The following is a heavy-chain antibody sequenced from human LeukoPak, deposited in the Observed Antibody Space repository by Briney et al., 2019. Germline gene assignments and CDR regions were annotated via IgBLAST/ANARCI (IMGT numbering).Heavy chain of an antibody. D-gene: IGHD3-10*01. CDR3: ARDGGELWPLDE. J-gene: IGHJ4*02. V-gene: IGHV3-7*01. CDR1: GFPFKGYW. Sequence: GGSLRLSCVASGFPFKGYWMTWVRQSPGKGLDWVANIKPDGSETNYLDSVKGRFTISRDNARDSLFLEMNNLRVDDTAVYYCARDGGELWPLDEWGQGTLVTVSS. CDR2: IKPDGSET.